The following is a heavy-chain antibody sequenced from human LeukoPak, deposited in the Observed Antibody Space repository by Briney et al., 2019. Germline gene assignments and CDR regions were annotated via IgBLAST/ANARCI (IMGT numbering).Heavy chain of an antibody. Sequence: GASVKVSCKASGYTFSSYDISWVRQAPGQGLEWRGWINTCNDNTEYARKVQGRVAMTTDISTSTAYMELRSLRSDDTAVYYCARDRCSSTSCYLLAPLGSSPDAFDIWGQGTTVTVSS. CDR1: GYTFSSYD. J-gene: IGHJ3*02. D-gene: IGHD2-2*01. CDR3: ARDRCSSTSCYLLAPLGSSPDAFDI. V-gene: IGHV1-18*01. CDR2: INTCNDNT.